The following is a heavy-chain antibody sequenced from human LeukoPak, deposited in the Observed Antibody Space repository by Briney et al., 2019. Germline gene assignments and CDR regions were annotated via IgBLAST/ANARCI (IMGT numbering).Heavy chain of an antibody. CDR1: GFTFSDFS. D-gene: IGHD1-26*01. J-gene: IGHJ4*02. CDR2: ISAGGGTK. V-gene: IGHV3-48*01. CDR3: ARGGVVGATADF. Sequence: GGSLRLSCAASGFTFSDFSMNWVRQTPGKGLEWVAYISAGGGTKHYADSVKGRFTISRDNAKNSLYLQMNSLRAEDTAVYYCARGGVVGATADFWGQGTLVTVSS.